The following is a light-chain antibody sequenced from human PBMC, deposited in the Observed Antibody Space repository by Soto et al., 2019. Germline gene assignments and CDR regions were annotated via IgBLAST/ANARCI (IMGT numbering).Light chain of an antibody. CDR1: QSVSSNF. Sequence: EIVLTQSPDTLSLSPGDRVTLSCRASQSVSSNFLAWYQQKRGQAPRLLIYGASTGATGVADRFTGSGSGTEFTLTISRLEPEDFGVFYCQQYGNSPYTFGRGTKLEI. J-gene: IGKJ2*01. CDR3: QQYGNSPYT. V-gene: IGKV3-20*01. CDR2: GAS.